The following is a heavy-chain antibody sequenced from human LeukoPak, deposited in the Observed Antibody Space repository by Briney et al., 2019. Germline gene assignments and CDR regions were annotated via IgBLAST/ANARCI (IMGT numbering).Heavy chain of an antibody. V-gene: IGHV3-21*01. Sequence: GGSLRLSCAASGFTFSSYSMNWVRQAPGKGLEWVSSISSGSKYIYYADSVKGRLTISRDNAKNSLYLQMNSLRAEDTAVYYCARVGIGGYSYGYVDYWGQGTLVTVSS. J-gene: IGHJ4*02. D-gene: IGHD5-18*01. CDR3: ARVGIGGYSYGYVDY. CDR1: GFTFSSYS. CDR2: ISSGSKYI.